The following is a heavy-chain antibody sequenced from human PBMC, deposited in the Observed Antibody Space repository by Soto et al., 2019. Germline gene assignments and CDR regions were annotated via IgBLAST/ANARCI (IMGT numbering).Heavy chain of an antibody. CDR2: ISSSGTGI. Sequence: PWGSLRLSCAASGFTFSDYYMTWIRQAPGKGLEWVSYISSSGTGIYYADSVKGRFTISRDNAKNSLYLQMSSLRAEDTAVYYCARAYSDAFDIWGQGTMVTVSS. J-gene: IGHJ3*02. D-gene: IGHD2-15*01. CDR3: ARAYSDAFDI. V-gene: IGHV3-11*01. CDR1: GFTFSDYY.